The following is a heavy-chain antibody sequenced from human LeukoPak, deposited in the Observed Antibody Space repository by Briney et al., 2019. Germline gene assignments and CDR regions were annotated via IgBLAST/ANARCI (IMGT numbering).Heavy chain of an antibody. CDR2: IFKSGSTI. CDR3: ARAGRDRRWELIDY. V-gene: IGHV3-48*03. Sequence: GGALRLSCAASGFTFSSYEMTWVRQAPGRGRGWASYIFKSGSTIYFADSVRGPFTISRDNAKNSLYLQINSLRAEDTAVYYCARAGRDRRWELIDYRGQGTLVTVSS. CDR1: GFTFSSYE. D-gene: IGHD1-26*01. J-gene: IGHJ4*02.